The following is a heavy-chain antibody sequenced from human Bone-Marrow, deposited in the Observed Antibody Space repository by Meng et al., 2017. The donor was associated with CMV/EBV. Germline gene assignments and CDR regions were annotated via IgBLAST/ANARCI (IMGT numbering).Heavy chain of an antibody. D-gene: IGHD2-2*01. V-gene: IGHV6-1*01. CDR1: GDSVSSISAA. CDR2: TYFRSKWYN. CDR3: ARESAIVVVPAARGNWFDP. Sequence: SETLSLTCAISGDSVSSISAAWNWIRQSPSRGLEWLGRTYFRSKWYNDYAVSVKSRITINPDTSKNQFSLQLNSVTPEDTAVYYCARESAIVVVPAARGNWFDPWGQGTLVTVSS. J-gene: IGHJ5*02.